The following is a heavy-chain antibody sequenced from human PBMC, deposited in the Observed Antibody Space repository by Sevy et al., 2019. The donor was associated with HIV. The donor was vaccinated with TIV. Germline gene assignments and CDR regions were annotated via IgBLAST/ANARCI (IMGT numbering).Heavy chain of an antibody. D-gene: IGHD1-7*01. CDR1: GGSISSYY. J-gene: IGHJ6*02. V-gene: IGHV4-59*01. CDR2: IYYSGST. Sequence: SETLSLTCTVSGGSISSYYWSWIRQPPGKGLEWIGYIYYSGSTNYNPSLKSRVTISVDTSKNQFSLKLSSVTAADTAVYYCAGVAWGVWNYQSDYYYYYGMDVWGQGTTVTVSS. CDR3: AGVAWGVWNYQSDYYYYYGMDV.